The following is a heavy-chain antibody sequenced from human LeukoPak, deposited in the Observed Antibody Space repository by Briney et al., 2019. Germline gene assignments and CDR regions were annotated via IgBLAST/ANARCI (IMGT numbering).Heavy chain of an antibody. J-gene: IGHJ6*04. D-gene: IGHD4-17*01. CDR3: ARHVGPGMPVTTELSSYYYYHGMDV. V-gene: IGHV5-51*01. Sequence: GESLKISCKSSGYSFTSYWIAWVRQMPGKGLEWMGIIYPGDSSTTYSPSFRGQVTISAHKSITTAYLQWSSLEASDTAIYYCARHVGPGMPVTTELSSYYYYHGMDVWGKGTTVTVSS. CDR2: IYPGDSST. CDR1: GYSFTSYW.